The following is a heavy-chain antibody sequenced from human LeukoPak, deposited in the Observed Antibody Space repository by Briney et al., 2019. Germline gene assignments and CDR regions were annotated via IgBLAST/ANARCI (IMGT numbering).Heavy chain of an antibody. Sequence: ASVKVSCKASGYTFTGYYMHWVRQAPGQGLEWMGWINPNSGGTNYAQKCQGRVTMTRDTSISTAYMELSRLRSDDTAVYYCARDLIRSGDIVVVPAAIGIQDWGQGTLVTVSS. CDR1: GYTFTGYY. D-gene: IGHD2-2*02. CDR2: INPNSGGT. J-gene: IGHJ4*02. V-gene: IGHV1-2*02. CDR3: ARDLIRSGDIVVVPAAIGIQD.